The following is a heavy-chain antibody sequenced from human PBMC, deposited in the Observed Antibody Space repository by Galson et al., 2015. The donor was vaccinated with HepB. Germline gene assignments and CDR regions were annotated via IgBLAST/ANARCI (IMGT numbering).Heavy chain of an antibody. CDR1: GFSFSDYL. J-gene: IGHJ4*02. D-gene: IGHD4-11*01. CDR2: IPNDGTPK. CDR3: AREDSDYTTQFDY. Sequence: SLRLSCAASGFSFSDYLLHWVRQAPGKGLEWVALIPNDGTPKYYADSVKGRFTISRDNSKNALFLQMNNLRADDTAVYYCAREDSDYTTQFDYWGQGTLVTVSS. V-gene: IGHV3-30-3*01.